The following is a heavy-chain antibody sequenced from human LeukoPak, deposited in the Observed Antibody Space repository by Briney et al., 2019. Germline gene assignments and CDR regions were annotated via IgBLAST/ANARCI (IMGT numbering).Heavy chain of an antibody. CDR2: ISAYNGDT. D-gene: IGHD1-26*01. J-gene: IGHJ6*03. V-gene: IGHV1-18*01. CDR3: ARASGHYYYYYMDV. CDR1: GYTFSSYG. Sequence: ASVKVSCKASGYTFSSYGINWVRQAPGEGLEWMGWISAYNGDTIYAQKLQGRVTMTADTSTNTAYMDLRSLRSDDTAVYYCARASGHYYYYYMDVWAKGTTVTISS.